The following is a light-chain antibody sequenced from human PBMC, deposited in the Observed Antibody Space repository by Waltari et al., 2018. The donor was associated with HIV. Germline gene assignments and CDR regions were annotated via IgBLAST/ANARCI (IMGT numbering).Light chain of an antibody. CDR2: YNSDSDK. V-gene: IGLV5-45*01. CDR3: VIWHNSAWV. Sequence: QAVLTQPASLSASPGASASPTCTLRSGIDVAISRISLYQQKPGSPPQYLLRYNSDSDKQPGSGVPSRFSGSKDASANAGILLISGLQSGDEADYYCVIWHNSAWVFGGGTKLTVL. CDR1: SGIDVAISR. J-gene: IGLJ2*01.